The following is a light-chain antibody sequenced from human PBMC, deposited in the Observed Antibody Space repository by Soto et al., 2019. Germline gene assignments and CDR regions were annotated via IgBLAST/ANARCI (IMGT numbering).Light chain of an antibody. V-gene: IGKV3-20*01. CDR1: QAMTSSA. CDR2: GAS. CDR3: HHYGSSPLT. J-gene: IGKJ4*01. Sequence: EIVLTQSPGTLSLSPGDTGTLSCRAGQAMTSSAIAWYQQKAGQPPRLLIYGASTRATGIPDMFSGGGSGTDITLTSSILEPEYFAMYYRHHYGSSPLTFGGGTKVEI.